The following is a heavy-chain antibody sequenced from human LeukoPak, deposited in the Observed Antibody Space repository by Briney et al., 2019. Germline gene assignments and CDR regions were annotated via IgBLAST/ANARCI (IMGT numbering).Heavy chain of an antibody. CDR3: AREIVVVTSARKWFDP. V-gene: IGHV1-8*03. CDR1: GYTFTSYD. Sequence: ASVKVSCKASGYTFTSYDINWVRQATGQGLEWMGWMNPNSGNTGYAQKSQGRVTITAGESTSTAYMELSSLRSEETAVYYCAREIVVVTSARKWFDPWGQGTLVTVSS. J-gene: IGHJ5*02. D-gene: IGHD2-21*02. CDR2: MNPNSGNT.